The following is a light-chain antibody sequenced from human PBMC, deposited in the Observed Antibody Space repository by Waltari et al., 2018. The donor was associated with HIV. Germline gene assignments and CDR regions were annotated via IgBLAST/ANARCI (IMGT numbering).Light chain of an antibody. Sequence: DIQMTQSPSSLSASVGDRVSITCRASQRISRYLNWYQQNTGAAPELVIYAASSLQRGVLSRFSGSGSGTDFTLTIRARQPEDFATYYCQQSYSPTFTFGPGTKVDFK. J-gene: IGKJ3*01. V-gene: IGKV1-39*01. CDR3: QQSYSPTFT. CDR2: AAS. CDR1: QRISRY.